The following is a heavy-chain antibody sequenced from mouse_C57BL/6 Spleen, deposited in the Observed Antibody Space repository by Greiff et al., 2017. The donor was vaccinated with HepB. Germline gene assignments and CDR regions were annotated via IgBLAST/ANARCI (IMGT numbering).Heavy chain of an antibody. D-gene: IGHD2-5*01. CDR1: GYSFTNYL. J-gene: IGHJ3*01. V-gene: IGHV1-54*01. CDR2: INPGSGGT. CDR3: ARSPYSNYLSWFAY. Sequence: VQRVESGAELVRPGTSVKVSCKASGYSFTNYLIEWVKQRPGQGLEWIGVINPGSGGTNYNEKFKGKATLTADKSSSTAYMQLSSLTSEDSAVYFCARSPYSNYLSWFAYWGQGTLVTVSA.